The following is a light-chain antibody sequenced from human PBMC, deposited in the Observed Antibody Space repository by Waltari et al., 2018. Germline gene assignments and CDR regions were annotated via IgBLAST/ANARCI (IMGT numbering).Light chain of an antibody. CDR3: QHYSSSSWT. CDR2: DAS. Sequence: IVLTQSPATLSLYPGERAPLSCRASQSVSSSYLAWYQQKPGQAPRLVIYDASSRATGIPDRFSGGGSGTDFTLTISRLEPEDFAVYYCQHYSSSSWTFGQGTKVEIK. V-gene: IGKV3-20*01. CDR1: QSVSSSY. J-gene: IGKJ1*01.